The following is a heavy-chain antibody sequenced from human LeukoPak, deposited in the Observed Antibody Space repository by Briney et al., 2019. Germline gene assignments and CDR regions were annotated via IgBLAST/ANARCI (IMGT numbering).Heavy chain of an antibody. CDR3: ARLRIVVVVAATPLFYNWFDP. CDR1: GGSISSSSYY. V-gene: IGHV4-39*01. CDR2: IYYSGST. D-gene: IGHD2-15*01. J-gene: IGHJ5*02. Sequence: KPSETLSLTCTVSGGSISSSSYYWGWIRQPPGKGLEWIGSIYYSGSTYYNPSLKSRVTISVDTSKNQFSLKLSSVTAADTAVYYCARLRIVVVVAATPLFYNWFDPWGQGTLVTVSS.